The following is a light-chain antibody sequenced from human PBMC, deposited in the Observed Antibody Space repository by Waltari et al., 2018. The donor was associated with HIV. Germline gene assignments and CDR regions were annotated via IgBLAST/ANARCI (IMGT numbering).Light chain of an antibody. CDR3: CSYVGSSNWA. CDR2: DVT. Sequence: QSALTQPASVSGSPGQSITISCTGTNTNVGGYDYVSWYQQHPGKAPKLMIYDVTNRPSGVSKRFSGSKSGNTASLTISGLQAEDEADYYCCSYVGSSNWAFGGGTKLTVL. V-gene: IGLV2-23*02. J-gene: IGLJ3*02. CDR1: NTNVGGYDY.